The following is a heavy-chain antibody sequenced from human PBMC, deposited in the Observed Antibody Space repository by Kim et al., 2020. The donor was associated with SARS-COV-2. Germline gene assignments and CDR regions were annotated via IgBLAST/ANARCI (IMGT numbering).Heavy chain of an antibody. CDR3: ARDDYDYVWGSYRLNYYYYYGMDV. CDR2: IWYDGSNK. J-gene: IGHJ6*02. D-gene: IGHD3-16*02. CDR1: GFTFSSYG. Sequence: GGSLRLSCAASGFTFSSYGMHWVRQAPGKGLEWVAVIWYDGSNKYYADSVKGRFTISRDNSKNTLYLQMNSLRAEDTAVYYCARDDYDYVWGSYRLNYYYYYGMDVGGQGTTVTVSS. V-gene: IGHV3-33*01.